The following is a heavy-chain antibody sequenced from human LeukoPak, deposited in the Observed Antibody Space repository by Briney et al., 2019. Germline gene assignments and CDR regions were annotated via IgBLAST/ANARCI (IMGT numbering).Heavy chain of an antibody. D-gene: IGHD1-26*01. J-gene: IGHJ4*02. CDR1: GFTFNNYW. Sequence: GGSLRLSCAAFGFTFNNYWMSWVRQAPGKGLEWVANINQDGSGKHYVDSVKGRFTISRDNAKNSLYLQMNSLRAEDTAVYFCAKASIAGAIGVLDYWGPGTLVTVSS. V-gene: IGHV3-7*01. CDR3: AKASIAGAIGVLDY. CDR2: INQDGSGK.